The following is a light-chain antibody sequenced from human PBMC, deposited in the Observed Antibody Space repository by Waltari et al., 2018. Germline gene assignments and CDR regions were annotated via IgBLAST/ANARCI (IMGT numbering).Light chain of an antibody. Sequence: IVLTQSPGTLSLSPGERATLSCRASQSVSSNLLAWYQQQPGQAPTLLIYGASSTATGILDRFGGSGSGTDFTLTISRLEPEDYAVYYCQQYGSSPLTFGGGTKVEIK. V-gene: IGKV3-20*01. J-gene: IGKJ4*01. CDR3: QQYGSSPLT. CDR2: GAS. CDR1: QSVSSNL.